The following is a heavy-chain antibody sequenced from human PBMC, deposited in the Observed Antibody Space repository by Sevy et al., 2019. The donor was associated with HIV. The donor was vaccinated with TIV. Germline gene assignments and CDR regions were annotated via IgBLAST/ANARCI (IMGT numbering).Heavy chain of an antibody. D-gene: IGHD2-15*01. CDR3: AKRSSATGYDP. CDR1: GFTFSDAI. V-gene: IGHV3-23*01. CDR2: IRGNGVST. Sequence: GGSLRLSCAASGFTFSDAIMTWGRRAPGKGLEWVSSIRGNGVSTYYADSVKGRFTISRDNSKNTLYLQMNSLRAEDTAIYYCAKRSSATGYDPWGQGTLVTVSS. J-gene: IGHJ5*02.